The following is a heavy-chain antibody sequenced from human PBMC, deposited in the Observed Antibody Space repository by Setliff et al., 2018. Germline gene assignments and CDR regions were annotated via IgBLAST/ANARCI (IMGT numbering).Heavy chain of an antibody. CDR2: INAGNGNT. CDR3: AGVLRDYYGSGSYYNWFDP. D-gene: IGHD3-10*01. J-gene: IGHJ5*02. CDR1: GYTFTSYD. Sequence: GASVKVSCKASGYTFTSYDINWVRQAPGQSLEWMGWINAGNGNTKYSQKFQGRVTITRDTSASTAYMELSSLRSEDTAVYFCAGVLRDYYGSGSYYNWFDPWGQGTLVTVSS. V-gene: IGHV1-3*01.